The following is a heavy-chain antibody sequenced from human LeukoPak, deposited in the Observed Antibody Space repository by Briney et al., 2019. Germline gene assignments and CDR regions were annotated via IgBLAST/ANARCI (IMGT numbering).Heavy chain of an antibody. CDR1: GGSISSSNYY. Sequence: SETLSLTCTVSGGSISSSNYYWGWIRQPPGKGLEWIGSIYYSGSTYYNPSLKSRVTISVDTSKNQFSLKLSSVTAADTAVYYCARRYDFWSGYYPFFDYWGQGTLVTVSS. CDR2: IYYSGST. CDR3: ARRYDFWSGYYPFFDY. J-gene: IGHJ4*02. V-gene: IGHV4-39*01. D-gene: IGHD3-3*01.